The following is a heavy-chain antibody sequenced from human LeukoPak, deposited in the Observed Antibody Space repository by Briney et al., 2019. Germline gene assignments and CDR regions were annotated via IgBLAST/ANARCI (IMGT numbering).Heavy chain of an antibody. D-gene: IGHD3-10*01. Sequence: ASVKVSCKVSGYTLPELSMHWVRQAPGKGLEWMGGFDPEDGETICAQKFQGRVTMTEDTSTDTAYMELSSLRSEDTAVYYCATDLELLWFGELPELPSDYWGQGTLVAVSS. CDR3: ATDLELLWFGELPELPSDY. CDR1: GYTLPELS. V-gene: IGHV1-24*01. J-gene: IGHJ4*02. CDR2: FDPEDGET.